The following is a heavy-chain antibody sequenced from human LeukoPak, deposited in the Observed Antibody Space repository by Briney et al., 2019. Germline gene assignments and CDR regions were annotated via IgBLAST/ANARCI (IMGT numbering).Heavy chain of an antibody. Sequence: PGGSLRLSCAASGFTFSSYGMHWVRQAPGKGLEWVAVIWYDGSNKYYADSVKGRFTISRDNSKNTLYLQMKSLRAEDTAVYYCARDHPYSSSWGYYYYGMDVWGQGTTVTVSS. CDR1: GFTFSSYG. CDR3: ARDHPYSSSWGYYYYGMDV. V-gene: IGHV3-33*01. J-gene: IGHJ6*02. D-gene: IGHD6-13*01. CDR2: IWYDGSNK.